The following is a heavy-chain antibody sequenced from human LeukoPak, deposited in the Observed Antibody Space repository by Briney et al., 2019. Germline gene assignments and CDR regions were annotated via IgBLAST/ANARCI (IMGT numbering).Heavy chain of an antibody. CDR1: GFTFGDYA. Sequence: PGGSLRLSCAASGFTFGDYAMHWVRQAPGKGLEWVSGISWNSGSIGYADSVKGRFTISRDNAKNSLYLQMNSLRAEDTALYYCAKVYGSGSYYWVAFDIWGQGTMVTVSS. CDR2: ISWNSGSI. J-gene: IGHJ3*02. V-gene: IGHV3-9*01. D-gene: IGHD3-10*01. CDR3: AKVYGSGSYYWVAFDI.